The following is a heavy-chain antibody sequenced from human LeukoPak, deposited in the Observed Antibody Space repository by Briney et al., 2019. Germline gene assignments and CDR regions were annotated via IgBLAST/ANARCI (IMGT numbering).Heavy chain of an antibody. V-gene: IGHV1-69*04. Sequence: PILGLANYAQKFQGRVTITADKSTSTAYMELSSLGSEDTAVYYCARAGTMVRGAYDAFDIWGQGTMVTVSS. D-gene: IGHD3-10*01. CDR3: ARAGTMVRGAYDAFDI. J-gene: IGHJ3*02. CDR2: PILGLA.